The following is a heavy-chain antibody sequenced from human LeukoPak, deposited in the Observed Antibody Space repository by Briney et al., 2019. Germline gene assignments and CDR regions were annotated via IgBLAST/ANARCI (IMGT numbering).Heavy chain of an antibody. J-gene: IGHJ6*02. V-gene: IGHV3-30*04. Sequence: GGPLRLYCAASGFTFSSYAMHWVSKAPGKGLEWVAVISYDGSNKYYADSVKGRFTISRDNSKNTLYLQMNSLRAEDTAVYYCARDRPMDVWGQGTTVTVSS. CDR1: GFTFSSYA. CDR3: ARDRPMDV. CDR2: ISYDGSNK.